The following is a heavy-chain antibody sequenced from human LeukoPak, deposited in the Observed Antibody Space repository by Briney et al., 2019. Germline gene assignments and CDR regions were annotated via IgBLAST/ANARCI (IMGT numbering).Heavy chain of an antibody. Sequence: SETLSLTCTVSGGSISDYYWSWIRQPPGKGLEWIGYIYYSANTNYNPSLKSRVTISVETSKKQFSLKLTSVTAADTAIYYCARRSYYDSSGSYSAWYFDLWGRGTLVTVSS. D-gene: IGHD3-22*01. CDR1: GGSISDYY. CDR3: ARRSYYDSSGSYSAWYFDL. J-gene: IGHJ2*01. V-gene: IGHV4-59*08. CDR2: IYYSANT.